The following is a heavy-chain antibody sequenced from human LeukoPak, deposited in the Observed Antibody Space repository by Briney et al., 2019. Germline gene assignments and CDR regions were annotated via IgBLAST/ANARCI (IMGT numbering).Heavy chain of an antibody. CDR1: GYTFTSYG. CDR2: ISAYNGNT. V-gene: IGHV1-18*01. J-gene: IGHJ6*03. CDR3: ARLSWIFGVVIIPLSMDV. D-gene: IGHD3-3*01. Sequence: GASVKVSCKASGYTFTSYGISWVRQAPGQGLEWMGWISAYNGNTNYAQKLQGRVTMTTDTSTSTAYMELRSLRSDDTAVYYCARLSWIFGVVIIPLSMDVWGKGTTVTVSS.